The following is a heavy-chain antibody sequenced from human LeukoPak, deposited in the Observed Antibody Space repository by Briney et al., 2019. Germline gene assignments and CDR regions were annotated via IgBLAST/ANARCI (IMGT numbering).Heavy chain of an antibody. CDR3: AKDLRTVGYYYGMDV. D-gene: IGHD4-17*01. J-gene: IGHJ6*02. CDR1: GFTFSSYA. CDR2: ISGSGGST. Sequence: GGSLRLSCAASGFTFSSYAMSWVRQAPGKGLEWVSAISGSGGSTYYADSVKGRFTISRDNSKSTLYLQMNSLRAEDTAVYYCAKDLRTVGYYYGMDVWGQGTTVTVSS. V-gene: IGHV3-23*01.